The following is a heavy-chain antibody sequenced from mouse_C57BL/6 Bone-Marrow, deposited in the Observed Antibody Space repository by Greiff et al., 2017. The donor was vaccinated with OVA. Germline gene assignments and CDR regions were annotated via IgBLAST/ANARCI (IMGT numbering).Heavy chain of an antibody. CDR1: GYTFTDYY. Sequence: EVKLQQSGPELVKPGASVKISCKASGYTFTDYYMNWVKQSHGKSLEWIGDINPNNGGTSYNQKFKGKATLTVDKSSSTAYMELRSLTSEDSAVYYCARVYDYTTTYMDYWGQGTSVTVSS. J-gene: IGHJ4*01. CDR3: ARVYDYTTTYMDY. V-gene: IGHV1-26*01. D-gene: IGHD2-4*01. CDR2: INPNNGGT.